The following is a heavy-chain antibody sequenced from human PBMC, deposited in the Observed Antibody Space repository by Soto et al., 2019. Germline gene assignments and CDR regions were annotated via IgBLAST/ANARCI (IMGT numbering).Heavy chain of an antibody. D-gene: IGHD1-26*01. Sequence: PGESLNISCKSYGYSFTRYWLTWVRQVPGKGLEWMGIINPGDSYTRYSPSFQGQVTISVDKSSSSAYLQWSSLKTSDTAMYYCPRRHTGSYFDVYTWFAPWGQGTLVTVSS. CDR3: PRRHTGSYFDVYTWFAP. J-gene: IGHJ5*02. CDR2: INPGDSYT. CDR1: GYSFTRYW. V-gene: IGHV5-51*01.